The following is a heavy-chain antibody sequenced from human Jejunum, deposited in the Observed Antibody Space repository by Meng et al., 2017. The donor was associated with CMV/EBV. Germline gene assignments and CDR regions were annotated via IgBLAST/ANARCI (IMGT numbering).Heavy chain of an antibody. Sequence: QVHLVESGGGVVQPGGSLRLSCAASGFSFSNYGMHWVRQAPGKGLEWVAFIRYDGSGKDYADFVKGRFTISRDNSKNTVYLQMNSLRGEDMAVYYYAKDDSLGGSRDYWGQGTLVTVSS. V-gene: IGHV3-30*02. CDR1: GFSFSNYG. J-gene: IGHJ4*02. D-gene: IGHD1-26*01. CDR3: AKDDSLGGSRDY. CDR2: IRYDGSGK.